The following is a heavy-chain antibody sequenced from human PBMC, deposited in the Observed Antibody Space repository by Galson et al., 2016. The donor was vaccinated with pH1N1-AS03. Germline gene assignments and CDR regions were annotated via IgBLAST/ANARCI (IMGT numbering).Heavy chain of an antibody. V-gene: IGHV5-51*01. D-gene: IGHD4-17*01. CDR1: QYIFDNYW. Sequence: QSGAEVKKPGESLRISCEASQYIFDNYWIAWVRQVPGKGLQWMGIIFPGDSDTRYSPTFQGQVTISADRSVNTAYLQWSSLKASDTAIYYCAKSNYGVYSHDNGMGVWGQGTTVTVSS. CDR3: AKSNYGVYSHDNGMGV. J-gene: IGHJ6*02. CDR2: IFPGDSDT.